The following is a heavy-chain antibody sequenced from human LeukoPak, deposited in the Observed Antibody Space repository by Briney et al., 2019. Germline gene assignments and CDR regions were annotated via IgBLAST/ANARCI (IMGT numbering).Heavy chain of an antibody. CDR3: AKKMVPAAYYCLEV. CDR2: IIPILGLS. D-gene: IGHD2-2*01. CDR1: GGPFSRYA. J-gene: IGHJ6*02. Sequence: SVKVSCKASGGPFSRYAINWVRQAPGQGLEWVGRIIPILGLSYTAQKFQGRITITADTSTSTAYMEVSSLTSEDTAIYYCAKKMVPAAYYCLEVWGQGTTVTVSS. V-gene: IGHV1-69*04.